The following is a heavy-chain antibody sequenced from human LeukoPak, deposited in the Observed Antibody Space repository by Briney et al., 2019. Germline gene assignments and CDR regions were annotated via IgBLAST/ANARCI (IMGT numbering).Heavy chain of an antibody. CDR1: GFGSPGSA. CDR3: ISHLEYVAPDS. J-gene: IGHJ4*02. CDR2: MRDRNKNYAT. V-gene: IGHV3-73*01. D-gene: IGHD3-16*01. Sequence: GGSLSLSCAPSGFGSPGSATHWVRQSSGGGREWVGCMRDRNKNYATIYAASMRGRFSISRDDSKNTATLHMTTLRTEDTAVYFCISHLEYVAPDSWGQGTLVTVSS.